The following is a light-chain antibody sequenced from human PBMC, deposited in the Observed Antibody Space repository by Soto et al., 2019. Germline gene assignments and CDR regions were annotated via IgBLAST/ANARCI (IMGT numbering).Light chain of an antibody. J-gene: IGKJ1*01. CDR3: HQYSDWPPWT. CDR2: DAS. Sequence: MRPQSPDTLSVSPGERATLSCRASQSVSTNLAWYQQKPGQAPRLLIYDASIRATGIPVRFSGGGSRTEFTFTISSLQPEDSAVYYCHQYSDWPPWTFGQGTKVDI. CDR1: QSVSTN. V-gene: IGKV3-15*01.